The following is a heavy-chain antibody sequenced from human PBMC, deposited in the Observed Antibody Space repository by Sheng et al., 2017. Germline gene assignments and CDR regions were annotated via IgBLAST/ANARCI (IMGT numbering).Heavy chain of an antibody. V-gene: IGHV3-33*01. D-gene: IGHD1-26*01. CDR1: GFTFSSYG. J-gene: IGHJ4*02. CDR2: IWYDGSNK. CDR3: ARDYLGGSYYLVY. Sequence: QVQLVESGGGVVQPGRSLRLSCAASGFTFSSYGMHWVRQAPGKGLEWVAVIWYDGSNKYYADSVKGRFTISRDNSKNTLYLQMNSLRAEDTAVYYCARDYLGGSYYLVYWVQGTLVTVSS.